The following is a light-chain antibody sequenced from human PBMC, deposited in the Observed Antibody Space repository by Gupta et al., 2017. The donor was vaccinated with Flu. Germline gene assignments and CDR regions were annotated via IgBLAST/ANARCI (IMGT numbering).Light chain of an antibody. CDR2: AAS. J-gene: IGKJ1*01. CDR3: QQYNSYPPT. CDR1: QGISSY. Sequence: AIRMAQSPSSFSASTGDRVTITCRASQGISSYLAWYQQKPGKAPNLLIYAASTLQSGVPSRFSGSGSGTDFTLTISSLQSEDFATYYCQQYNSYPPTFGQGTKVEIK. V-gene: IGKV1-8*01.